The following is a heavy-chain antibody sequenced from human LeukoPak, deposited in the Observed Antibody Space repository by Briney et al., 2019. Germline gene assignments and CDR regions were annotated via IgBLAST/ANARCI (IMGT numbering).Heavy chain of an antibody. CDR3: ARYTGYCSSTSCYSFDY. D-gene: IGHD2-2*03. J-gene: IGHJ4*02. V-gene: IGHV5-51*01. CDR1: GCRFTSYW. CDR2: IYPGDSDT. Sequence: GESLKISCKGSGCRFTSYWIGWVRQMPGKGLEWMGIIYPGDSDTRYSPSFQGQVTISADKSISTAYLQWSSLKASDTAMYYCARYTGYCSSTSCYSFDYWGQGTLVTVSS.